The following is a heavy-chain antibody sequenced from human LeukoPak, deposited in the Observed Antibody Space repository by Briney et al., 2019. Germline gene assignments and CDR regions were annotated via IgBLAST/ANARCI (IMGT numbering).Heavy chain of an antibody. Sequence: RSGGALRLSCAASGFSLSNYWMSWVRQAPGKGLEWVANINQDGSDKYYVDSVMGRFTISKDNAKNSVYLPMNSLRPEDTAIYYCAWYGVTHGLDVWGQGTTVTVSS. CDR1: GFSLSNYW. CDR2: INQDGSDK. CDR3: AWYGVTHGLDV. D-gene: IGHD3-10*01. J-gene: IGHJ6*02. V-gene: IGHV3-7*01.